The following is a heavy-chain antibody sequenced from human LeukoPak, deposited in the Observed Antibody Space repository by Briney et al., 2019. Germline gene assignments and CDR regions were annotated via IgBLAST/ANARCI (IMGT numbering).Heavy chain of an antibody. CDR1: GGSVSSGSYY. V-gene: IGHV4-61*01. D-gene: IGHD5-24*01. J-gene: IGHJ4*02. CDR3: ARGEMATISIDY. CDR2: IYYSGST. Sequence: PSETLSLTCTVSGGSVSSGSYYWSWIRQPPGKGLEWIGYIYYSGSTNYNPSLKSRVTISVDTSKNQFSLKLSSVTAVDTAAYYCARGEMATISIDYWGQGTLVTVSS.